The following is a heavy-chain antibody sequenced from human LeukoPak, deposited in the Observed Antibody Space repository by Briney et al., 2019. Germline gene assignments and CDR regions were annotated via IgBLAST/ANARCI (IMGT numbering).Heavy chain of an antibody. Sequence: AGGSLRLSCAASGFTFSSYWMNWVHQAPGKGLEWVANIKKDGSERYYVDSVKGRFTISRDNTKKSLYLQMNTLRAEDTAVYYCARDLAGPPQEAFDIWGQGTMVTVSS. CDR2: IKKDGSER. CDR1: GFTFSSYW. J-gene: IGHJ3*02. V-gene: IGHV3-7*01. CDR3: ARDLAGPPQEAFDI.